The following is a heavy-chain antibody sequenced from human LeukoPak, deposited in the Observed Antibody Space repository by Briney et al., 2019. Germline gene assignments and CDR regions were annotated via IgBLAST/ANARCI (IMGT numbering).Heavy chain of an antibody. D-gene: IGHD3-22*01. CDR2: ISGSGGST. Sequence: GGSLRLSCAASGFTFSSYAMSWVRQAPGKGLEWVSSISGSGGSTYYADSVEGRFTISRDNAKSSLYLQMNSLRAEDTAVYYCARGRGYYYHYYYYYMDVWGKGTTVTISS. CDR1: GFTFSSYA. J-gene: IGHJ6*03. V-gene: IGHV3-23*01. CDR3: ARGRGYYYHYYYYYMDV.